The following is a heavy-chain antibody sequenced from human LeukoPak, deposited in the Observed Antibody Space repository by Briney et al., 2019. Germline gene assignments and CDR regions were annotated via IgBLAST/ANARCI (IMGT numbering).Heavy chain of an antibody. J-gene: IGHJ4*02. V-gene: IGHV4-59*12. CDR3: ARAQNTDYFDY. Sequence: SETLSLTCTVSGGSISSYYWSWIRQPPGKGLEWIGYIYCSGSTNYNPSLKSRVTISVDTSKNQFSLKLSSVTAADTAVYYCARAQNTDYFDYWGQGTLVTVSS. CDR2: IYCSGST. CDR1: GGSISSYY.